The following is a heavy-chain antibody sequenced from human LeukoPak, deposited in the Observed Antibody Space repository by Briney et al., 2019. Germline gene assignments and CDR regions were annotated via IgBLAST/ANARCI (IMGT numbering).Heavy chain of an antibody. V-gene: IGHV4-59*08. J-gene: IGHJ4*02. D-gene: IGHD5-12*01. CDR1: GGSLHNYY. Sequence: NPSETLSLTCTVSGGSLHNYYWTWIRQPPGRGLEWIVHIYYSGSTYSNPSLKSRVSISVDTSRTQFTLRLSSVTAADTAVYYCARQAWLLDYWGQGTLVTVAS. CDR2: IYYSGST. CDR3: ARQAWLLDY.